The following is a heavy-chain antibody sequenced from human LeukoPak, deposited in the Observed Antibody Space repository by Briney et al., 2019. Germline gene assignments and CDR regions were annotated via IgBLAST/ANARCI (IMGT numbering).Heavy chain of an antibody. D-gene: IGHD6-6*01. CDR3: ARGLGKGSSDY. J-gene: IGHJ4*02. Sequence: GGSLRLSCAASGFTFSSYSMNWVRQAPGKGLEWVSSISSSSSYIYYADSVKGRFTISRDNARNSLFLQMNSLTADDTAVYYCARGLGKGSSDYWGQGTLVTVSS. V-gene: IGHV3-21*04. CDR1: GFTFSSYS. CDR2: ISSSSSYI.